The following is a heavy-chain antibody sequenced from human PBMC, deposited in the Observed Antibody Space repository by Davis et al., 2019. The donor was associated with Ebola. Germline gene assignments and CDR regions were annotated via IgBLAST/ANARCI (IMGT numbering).Heavy chain of an antibody. Sequence: PGGSLRLSCAASEFTFSGYAMSWVRQAPGKGLEWVSAISGSGGSTYYAGSVKGRFTISRDNSRNTLYLQMNSLKAEDTAVYYCAKAPVRFLEVFTTDYWGKGTLVTVSS. CDR2: ISGSGGST. V-gene: IGHV3-23*01. CDR1: EFTFSGYA. D-gene: IGHD3-3*01. J-gene: IGHJ4*02. CDR3: AKAPVRFLEVFTTDY.